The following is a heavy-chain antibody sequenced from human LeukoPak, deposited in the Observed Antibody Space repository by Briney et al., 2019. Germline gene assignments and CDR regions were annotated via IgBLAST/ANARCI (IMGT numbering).Heavy chain of an antibody. D-gene: IGHD1-26*01. CDR3: AKAGELRASSRLTENFDY. V-gene: IGHV3-30*18. CDR2: ISYDGSNK. CDR1: GFTFSSYG. J-gene: IGHJ4*02. Sequence: SGGSLRLSCAASGFTFSSYGMHWVRQAPGKGLEWVAVISYDGSNKYYADSVKGRFTISRDNSKNTLYLQMNSLRAEDTALYYCAKAGELRASSRLTENFDYWGQGTLVTVSS.